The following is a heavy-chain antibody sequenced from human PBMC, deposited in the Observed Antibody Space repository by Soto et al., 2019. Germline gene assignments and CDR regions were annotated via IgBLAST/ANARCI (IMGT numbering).Heavy chain of an antibody. D-gene: IGHD3-10*01. J-gene: IGHJ6*02. V-gene: IGHV4-34*01. CDR3: ARGATMVRGVISFYYYGMDV. CDR1: GGSFSGYY. CDR2: INHSGST. Sequence: SETLSLTCAVYGGSFSGYYWIWIRHPPGRGLEWIGEINHSGSTNYNPSLKSRVTISVDTSKNQFSLKLSSVTAADTAVYYCARGATMVRGVISFYYYGMDVWGQGTTVT.